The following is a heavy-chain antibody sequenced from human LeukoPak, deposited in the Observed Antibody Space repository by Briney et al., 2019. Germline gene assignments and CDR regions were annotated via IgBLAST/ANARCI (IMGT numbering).Heavy chain of an antibody. V-gene: IGHV4-4*02. J-gene: IGHJ4*02. Sequence: SETLSLTCGVSGGSITNTNYWTWVRQPRGRGLEWIGEVNLQGSTNYNPSLMGRVAISVDTSKNHISLQLTSVTAADTAVYYCAREGGPYRPLDYWGQGIMVTVFS. CDR1: GGSITNTNY. D-gene: IGHD3-16*02. CDR3: AREGGPYRPLDY. CDR2: VNLQGST.